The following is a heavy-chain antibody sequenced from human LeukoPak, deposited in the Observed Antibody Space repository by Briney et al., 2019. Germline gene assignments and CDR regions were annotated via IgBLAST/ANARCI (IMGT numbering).Heavy chain of an antibody. V-gene: IGHV4-4*07. Sequence: SETLSLTCTVSGGSISSYYWSWIRQPAGKGLEWIGRIYTSGSTNYNPSLKSRVTISLDTSKNRFSLKLTSVTAADTAVYYCGGRFVDTASFDYWGQGILVTVSS. J-gene: IGHJ4*02. CDR3: GGRFVDTASFDY. CDR2: IYTSGST. CDR1: GGSISSYY. D-gene: IGHD5-18*01.